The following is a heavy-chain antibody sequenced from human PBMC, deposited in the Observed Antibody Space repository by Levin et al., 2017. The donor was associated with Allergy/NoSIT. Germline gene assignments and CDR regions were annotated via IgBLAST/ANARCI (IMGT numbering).Heavy chain of an antibody. Sequence: LGESLKISCQGSGYTFTNYWIGWVRLVPGKGLEWVGIIHPGDFETTYSPSFEGQVTISADRSINTAYLQWSSLRASDSGIYYCARRRDEGLVSPAIDNWFDPWGQGTLVTVSS. CDR3: ARRRDEGLVSPAIDNWFDP. D-gene: IGHD6-19*01. V-gene: IGHV5-51*01. CDR2: IHPGDFET. J-gene: IGHJ5*02. CDR1: GYTFTNYW.